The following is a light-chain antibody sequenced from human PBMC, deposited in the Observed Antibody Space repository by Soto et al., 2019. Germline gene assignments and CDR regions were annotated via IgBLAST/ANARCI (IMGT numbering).Light chain of an antibody. Sequence: DIEMTQSPNSLSASVGDRVTITCRASQSISTYLNWYQQKPGKAPNLLIYAASSLQTGVPSRFSGSGSGTDFTLTISSLQPEDFATYYCQQSYSTPLTFGGGTKVDIK. V-gene: IGKV1-39*01. CDR2: AAS. CDR3: QQSYSTPLT. J-gene: IGKJ4*01. CDR1: QSISTY.